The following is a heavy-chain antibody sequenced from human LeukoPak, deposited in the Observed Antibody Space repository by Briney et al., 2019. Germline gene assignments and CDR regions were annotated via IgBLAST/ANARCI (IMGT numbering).Heavy chain of an antibody. CDR2: IYHSGST. D-gene: IGHD3-9*01. J-gene: IGHJ6*04. CDR1: GGSISSSNW. CDR3: ARVWYYDILTGYYVTEDGMDV. Sequence: SGTLSLTCAVSGGSISSSNWWSWVRQPPGKGLEWIGEIYHSGSTNYNPSLKSRVTISVDKSKNQFSLKLSSVTAADTAVYYCARVWYYDILTGYYVTEDGMDVWGKGTTATVPS. V-gene: IGHV4-4*02.